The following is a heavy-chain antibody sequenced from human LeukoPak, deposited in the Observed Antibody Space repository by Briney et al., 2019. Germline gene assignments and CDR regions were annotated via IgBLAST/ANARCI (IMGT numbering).Heavy chain of an antibody. V-gene: IGHV4-4*07. Sequence: SETLSLTCTVSGGSISSYYWSWLRQPAGKGLEWIGRIYTSGSTNYNPSLKSRVTMSVDTSKNQFSLKLSSVTAADTAVYYCARGDYGLPPDAFDIWGQGTMVTVSS. J-gene: IGHJ3*02. CDR1: GGSISSYY. CDR3: ARGDYGLPPDAFDI. D-gene: IGHD4/OR15-4a*01. CDR2: IYTSGST.